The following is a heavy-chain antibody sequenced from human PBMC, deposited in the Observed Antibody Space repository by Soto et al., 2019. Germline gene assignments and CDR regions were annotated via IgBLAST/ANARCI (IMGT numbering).Heavy chain of an antibody. V-gene: IGHV4-59*01. CDR2: IYYSGST. CDR1: GGSISSYY. D-gene: IGHD5-12*01. Sequence: SETLSLTCTVSGGSISSYYWSWIRQPPGKGLEWIGYIYYSGSTNYNPSLKSRVTISVDTSKNQFSLKLSSVTAADTAVYYCAGGGWLQFVYYYYGMDVWGQGTTVTVSS. J-gene: IGHJ6*02. CDR3: AGGGWLQFVYYYYGMDV.